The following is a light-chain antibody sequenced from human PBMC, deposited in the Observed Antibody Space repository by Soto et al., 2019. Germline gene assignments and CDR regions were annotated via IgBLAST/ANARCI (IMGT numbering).Light chain of an antibody. CDR1: SSDVGSYNL. V-gene: IGLV2-23*02. CDR2: EVS. CDR3: CSYAGSTSVL. J-gene: IGLJ2*01. Sequence: QSALTQPASVSGYPGQSVTISCTGTSSDVGSYNLVSWFQQHPGNAPKLLIYEVSKRPSGVSDRFSGSKSGNTASLTISGLQAEDESYYYCCSYAGSTSVLFGGGTKLTVL.